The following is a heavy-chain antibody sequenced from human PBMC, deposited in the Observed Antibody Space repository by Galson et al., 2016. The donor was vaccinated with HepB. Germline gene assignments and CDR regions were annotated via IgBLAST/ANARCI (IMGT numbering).Heavy chain of an antibody. Sequence: SVKVSCKASGYTFTSYGITWVRQAPGQGLEWMGWINAYNGNTNYAQNLRGRVTMTTDTSTSTAYMELRSLRSDDTAVYYCARFVSGYYYYFDHWGQGTLVTVSS. CDR2: INAYNGNT. CDR3: ARFVSGYYYYFDH. V-gene: IGHV1-18*01. CDR1: GYTFTSYG. J-gene: IGHJ4*02. D-gene: IGHD5-12*01.